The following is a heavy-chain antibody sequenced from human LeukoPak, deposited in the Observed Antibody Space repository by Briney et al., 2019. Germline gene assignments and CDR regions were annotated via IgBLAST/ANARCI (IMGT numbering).Heavy chain of an antibody. V-gene: IGHV3-53*04. D-gene: IGHD3-9*01. CDR2: IYSGGST. CDR1: GFTVTTNY. CDR3: ARSSAYYNEADI. Sequence: GGSLRLSCAASGFTVTTNYMSWVRQAPGKGLEWVSVIYSGGSTYYADSVKSRFTISRHNSKNTLYLQMDSLRDEDTAVYYCARSSAYYNEADIWGQGTMVTVSS. J-gene: IGHJ3*02.